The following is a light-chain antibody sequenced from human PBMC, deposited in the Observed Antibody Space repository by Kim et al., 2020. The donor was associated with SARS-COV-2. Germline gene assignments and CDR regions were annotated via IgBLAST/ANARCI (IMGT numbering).Light chain of an antibody. CDR3: QQTYSTHYT. Sequence: DIQMTQSPSSLSASVGDRVTITCRASQNIKNYLNWYQQKPVKAPPKLLIYAASSLQSGVPSRFSGSGSGTDFTLTISSLQPEDFATYYCQQTYSTHYTFGQGTKLEI. CDR2: AAS. CDR1: QNIKNY. V-gene: IGKV1-39*01. J-gene: IGKJ2*01.